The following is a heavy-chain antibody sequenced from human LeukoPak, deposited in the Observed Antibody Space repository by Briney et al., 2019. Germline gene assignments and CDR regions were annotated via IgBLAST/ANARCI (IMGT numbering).Heavy chain of an antibody. CDR3: AKDPPVVPAGTVQQYYFDY. Sequence: PGGSLRLSCAASGITFSSYGMPWVRQAPGKGLEWVSAISGSGGSTYYADSVKGRFTISRDNSKNTLYLQMNSLRAEDTAVYYCAKDPPVVPAGTVQQYYFDYWGQGTLVTVSS. V-gene: IGHV3-23*01. CDR1: GITFSSYG. D-gene: IGHD2-2*01. J-gene: IGHJ4*02. CDR2: ISGSGGST.